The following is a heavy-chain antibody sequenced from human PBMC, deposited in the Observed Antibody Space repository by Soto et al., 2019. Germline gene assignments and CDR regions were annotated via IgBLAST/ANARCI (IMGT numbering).Heavy chain of an antibody. CDR2: IYYNGGT. J-gene: IGHJ4*02. V-gene: IGHV4-59*01. CDR3: ARGVGYYDSSGYYSFDY. CDR1: GGSISSYY. Sequence: PSETLSLTCTVSGGSISSYYWSWIRQPPGKGLEWIGYIYYNGGTNYNPSLKSRVTISVDTSKNQFSLKLSSVTAADTAVYYCARGVGYYDSSGYYSFDYWGQGTLVTVSS. D-gene: IGHD3-22*01.